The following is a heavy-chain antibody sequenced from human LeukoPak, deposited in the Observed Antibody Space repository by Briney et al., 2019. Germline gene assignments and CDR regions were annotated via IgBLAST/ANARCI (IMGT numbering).Heavy chain of an antibody. CDR1: GFTFSNHE. CDR3: ARGGSLGYLLNAFDI. Sequence: GGSLRLSCAASGFTFSNHEMDWVRQAPGKGLEWVSYISASGNTIYADSARGRFTISRDNARKSVSLQMNSLRAEDTAVYYCARGGSLGYLLNAFDIWGQGTMVTV. CDR2: ISASGNTI. V-gene: IGHV3-48*03. D-gene: IGHD3-3*01. J-gene: IGHJ3*02.